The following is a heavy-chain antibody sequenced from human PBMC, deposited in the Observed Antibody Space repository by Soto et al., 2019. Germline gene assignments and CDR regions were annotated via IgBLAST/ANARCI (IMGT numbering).Heavy chain of an antibody. Sequence: QVQLQESGPGLVKPSQTLSLTCTVSGGSISGGGYYWSWIRQHPGKGLEWIGYIYYSGSTYYNPSLKSRVTISVDTSKNQFSLKLSSVTAADTAVYYCAREDTMVRGGYYYYGMDVWGQGTTVTVSS. V-gene: IGHV4-31*03. CDR1: GGSISGGGYY. CDR3: AREDTMVRGGYYYYGMDV. D-gene: IGHD3-10*01. J-gene: IGHJ6*02. CDR2: IYYSGST.